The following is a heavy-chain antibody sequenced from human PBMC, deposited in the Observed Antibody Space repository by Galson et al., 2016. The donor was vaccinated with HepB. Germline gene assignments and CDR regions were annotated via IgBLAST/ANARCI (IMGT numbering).Heavy chain of an antibody. J-gene: IGHJ4*02. CDR3: VKGGSYGVPFDY. V-gene: IGHV3-23*01. CDR2: ISGSAGIT. D-gene: IGHD3-16*01. Sequence: SLRLSCAASGFTFRTAMSWVRQAPGKGLEWVSGISGSAGITYHGDSVKGRFTISRDKSKNTLYLQMNSLRADDTGTYYCVKGGSYGVPFDYWGEGTLVTVSS. CDR1: GFTFRTA.